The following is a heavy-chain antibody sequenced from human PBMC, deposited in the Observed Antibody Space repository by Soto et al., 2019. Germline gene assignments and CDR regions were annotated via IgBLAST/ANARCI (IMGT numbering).Heavy chain of an antibody. J-gene: IGHJ4*02. CDR2: IIHIFGTA. V-gene: IGHV1-69*13. Sequence: ATVKHSCKASGSAFSSHAISCLRQAPGQGLEWMGGIIHIFGTANYAQKFQGRVTITADESTCTAYMELSSLRSEDTAVYYCAIAICYGSGSFMPRFDYWGQGTLVTVSS. CDR3: AIAICYGSGSFMPRFDY. CDR1: GSAFSSHA. D-gene: IGHD3-10*01.